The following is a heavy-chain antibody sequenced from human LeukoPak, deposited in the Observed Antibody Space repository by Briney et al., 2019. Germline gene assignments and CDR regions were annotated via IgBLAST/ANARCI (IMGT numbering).Heavy chain of an antibody. D-gene: IGHD2-2*01. Sequence: SETLSLTCTVSGGSVSSGSYYWSWIRQPPGKGLEWIGYIYYSGSTNYNPSLKSRVTISVDTSKNQFSLKLSSVTAADTAVYYCAQGQLVPAAMMGYYYYGMDVWGQGTTVIVS. J-gene: IGHJ6*02. V-gene: IGHV4-61*01. CDR1: GGSVSSGSYY. CDR2: IYYSGST. CDR3: AQGQLVPAAMMGYYYYGMDV.